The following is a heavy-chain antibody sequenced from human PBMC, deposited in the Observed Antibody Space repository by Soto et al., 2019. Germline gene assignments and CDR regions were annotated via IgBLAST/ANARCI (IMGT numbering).Heavy chain of an antibody. CDR1: GYTFTSYD. V-gene: IGHV1-8*01. J-gene: IGHJ6*02. CDR3: AGGDYYYGMDV. CDR2: MNPNSGNT. Sequence: QVQLVQSGAEVKKPGASVKVSCKASGYTFTSYDINWVRQATGQGLEWMGWMNPNSGNTGYAQKFQGRVNXTTXTPIRTAYMELSSLRSEDTAVYYCAGGDYYYGMDVWGQGTTVTVSS.